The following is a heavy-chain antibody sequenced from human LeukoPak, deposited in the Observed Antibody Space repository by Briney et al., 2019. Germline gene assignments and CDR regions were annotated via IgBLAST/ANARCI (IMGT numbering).Heavy chain of an antibody. J-gene: IGHJ6*02. CDR1: GFTVSSNY. CDR3: ARGRRGYSYGHTYSYYGMDV. D-gene: IGHD5-18*01. Sequence: GGSLRLSCAASGFTVSSNYMSWVRQAPGKGLEWVSVIYSGGSTYYADSVKGRFTISRDNSKNTLYLQMNSLRAEDTAVYYCARGRRGYSYGHTYSYYGMDVWGQGTTVTVSS. CDR2: IYSGGST. V-gene: IGHV3-66*01.